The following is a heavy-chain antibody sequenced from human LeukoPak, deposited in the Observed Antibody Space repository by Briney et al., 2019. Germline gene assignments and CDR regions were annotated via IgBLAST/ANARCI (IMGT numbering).Heavy chain of an antibody. CDR3: ARDRRYDYVWGKQDAFDL. CDR2: INPSGGST. CDR1: GYTFTSYY. Sequence: ASVKVSCKASGYTFTSYYMHWVRQAPGQGLERMGIINPSGGSTSYAQKFQGRVTMTRDMSTSTVYMELSSLRSEDTSVYYCARDRRYDYVWGKQDAFDLWGQRAMVTVSS. V-gene: IGHV1-46*01. D-gene: IGHD3-16*01. J-gene: IGHJ3*01.